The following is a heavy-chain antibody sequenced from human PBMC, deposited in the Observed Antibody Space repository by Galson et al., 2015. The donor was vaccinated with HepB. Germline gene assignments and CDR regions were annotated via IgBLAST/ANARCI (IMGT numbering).Heavy chain of an antibody. Sequence: SLRLSCAASGFSFSNYGIHWVRQAPGKGLEWMAVISYDGSFRYYADSVKGRFTVSRDYSRSTLYLQMNSRRAEDTAVYYCAKGGPGRITMMINRLLGFDPWGQGTLVTVSS. CDR3: AKGGPGRITMMINRLLGFDP. V-gene: IGHV3-30*18. D-gene: IGHD3-22*01. J-gene: IGHJ5*02. CDR1: GFSFSNYG. CDR2: ISYDGSFR.